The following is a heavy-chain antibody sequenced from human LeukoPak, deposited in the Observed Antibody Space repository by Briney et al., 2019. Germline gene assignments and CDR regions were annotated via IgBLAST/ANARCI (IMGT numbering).Heavy chain of an antibody. J-gene: IGHJ4*02. CDR3: ARTFYDILTGCFDY. D-gene: IGHD3-9*01. V-gene: IGHV3-11*01. Sequence: LGGSLRLSCAASGFTFSDYYMSWIRQAPGKGLEWVSYISSSGSTIYYADSVKGRFTISRDNAKNSLYLQMNSLRAEDTAVYYCARTFYDILTGCFDYWGQGTLVTVSS. CDR2: ISSSGSTI. CDR1: GFTFSDYY.